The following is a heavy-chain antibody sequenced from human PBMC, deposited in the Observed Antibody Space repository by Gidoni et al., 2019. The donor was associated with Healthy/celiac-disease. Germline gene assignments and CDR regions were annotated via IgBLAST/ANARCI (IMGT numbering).Heavy chain of an antibody. CDR2: IDPSDSYT. J-gene: IGHJ2*01. V-gene: IGHV5-10-1*03. Sequence: EVQLVQSGAEVKKHGESLRISCKGSGYSFTSYGISWVRQMPGKGLEWMGRIDPSDSYTNYSPSFQGHVTISADKSISTAYLQWSSLKASDTAMYYCARQGVDTAMVIDWYFDLWGRGTLVTVSS. D-gene: IGHD5-18*01. CDR1: GYSFTSYG. CDR3: ARQGVDTAMVIDWYFDL.